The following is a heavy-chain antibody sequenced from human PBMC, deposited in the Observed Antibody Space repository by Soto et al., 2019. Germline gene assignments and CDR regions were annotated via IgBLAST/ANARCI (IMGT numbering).Heavy chain of an antibody. CDR2: IYYSGST. CDR3: AGMEQPPEDWFRP. Sequence: KPSETLSLTCTVSGGSVSSGSYYWSWIRQPPGKGLEWIGYIYYSGSTNYNPSLKSRVTISVDTSKNQFSLKLSSVTAADTAVYYWAGMEQPPEDWFRPWGQGTLVTVSS. J-gene: IGHJ5*02. V-gene: IGHV4-61*01. CDR1: GGSVSSGSYY. D-gene: IGHD6-13*01.